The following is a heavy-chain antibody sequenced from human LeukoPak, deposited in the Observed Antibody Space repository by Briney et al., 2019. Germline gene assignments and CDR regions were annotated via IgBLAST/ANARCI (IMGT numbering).Heavy chain of an antibody. V-gene: IGHV3-48*01. J-gene: IGHJ4*02. CDR3: ARDTTYCSSTSCSGY. CDR1: GFTFSSYS. CDR2: ISSSSSTI. Sequence: GGSLRLSCAASGFTFSSYSMNWVRQAPGKGLEWVSYISSSSSTIYYADSVKGRFTISRDNAKNSLYLQMNSLRAEDTAVYYCARDTTYCSSTSCSGYWGQGTLVTVSS. D-gene: IGHD2-2*01.